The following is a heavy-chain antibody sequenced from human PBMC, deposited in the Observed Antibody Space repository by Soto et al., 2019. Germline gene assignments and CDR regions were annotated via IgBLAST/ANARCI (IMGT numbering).Heavy chain of an antibody. D-gene: IGHD3-3*01. CDR1: GGSISSSSYY. J-gene: IGHJ6*02. CDR3: ARHYAYDFWSGYPYGMDV. CDR2: IYYSGST. Sequence: QLQLQESGPGLVKPSETLSLTCTVSGGSISSSSYYWGWIRQPPGEGLEWIGSIYYSGSTYYNPSLKSRVTISVDTAKNQSSLKLSSVAAADTAVYYCARHYAYDFWSGYPYGMDVWGQGTTVTVSS. V-gene: IGHV4-39*01.